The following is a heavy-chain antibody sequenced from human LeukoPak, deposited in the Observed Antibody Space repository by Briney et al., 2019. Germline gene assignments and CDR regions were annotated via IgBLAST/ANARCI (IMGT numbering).Heavy chain of an antibody. J-gene: IGHJ4*02. Sequence: GGSLRLSCAASGFTFSSYAMSWVRQAPGKGLEWVSAISGSGGSTYYADSVKGRFTISRDNSKNTLYLQMNSLRAEDTAVYYCAKDLKPPLGYCSSTSCYGLDYWGQGTLVTVSS. D-gene: IGHD2-2*01. CDR2: ISGSGGST. CDR1: GFTFSSYA. V-gene: IGHV3-23*01. CDR3: AKDLKPPLGYCSSTSCYGLDY.